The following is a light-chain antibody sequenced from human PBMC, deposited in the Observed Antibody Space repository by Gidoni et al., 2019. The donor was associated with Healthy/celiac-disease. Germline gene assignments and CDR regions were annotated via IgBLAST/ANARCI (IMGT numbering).Light chain of an antibody. V-gene: IGKV1-33*01. J-gene: IGKJ4*01. Sequence: DMKTTQSSSSPSASVGDRVTITCQASQDISNYLNWYQQKPGKAPKLLIYDASNLETGGPSRFSGSGSGTDFTFTISSLQPEDIATYYCQQYDNLPLTFGGGTKVEIK. CDR3: QQYDNLPLT. CDR2: DAS. CDR1: QDISNY.